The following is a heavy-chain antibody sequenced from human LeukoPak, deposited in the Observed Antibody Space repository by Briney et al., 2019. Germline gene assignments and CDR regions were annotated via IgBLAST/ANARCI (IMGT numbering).Heavy chain of an antibody. CDR1: GFTFRNYA. V-gene: IGHV3-23*01. Sequence: GGSLRLSCAASGFTFRNYAMIWVRQAPGKGLEWVSAISGNGFDTYYADSVKGRFSISRDNSRDKLFLEVNSLRVEDTAVYYCGKDPNGDYIGAFDMWGQGTMVTVS. CDR3: GKDPNGDYIGAFDM. CDR2: ISGNGFDT. J-gene: IGHJ3*02. D-gene: IGHD4-17*01.